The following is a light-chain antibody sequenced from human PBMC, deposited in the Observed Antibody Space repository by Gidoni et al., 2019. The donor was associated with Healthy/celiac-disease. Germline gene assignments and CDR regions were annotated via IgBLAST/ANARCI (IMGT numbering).Light chain of an antibody. CDR2: AAS. Sequence: DIQMTQSPSSLSASVGDRVTITCRASQSISSYLNWYQQKPEKAPKLLIYAASSVQSGVPSRFSGSGAGTDFTLTISSLQPEDYATNYCQQSYSTPPVTFGGGTKVEIK. CDR1: QSISSY. J-gene: IGKJ4*01. V-gene: IGKV1-39*01. CDR3: QQSYSTPPVT.